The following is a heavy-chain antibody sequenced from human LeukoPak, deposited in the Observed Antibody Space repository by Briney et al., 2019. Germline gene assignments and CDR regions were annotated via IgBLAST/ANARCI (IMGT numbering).Heavy chain of an antibody. V-gene: IGHV1-2*02. D-gene: IGHD3-10*01. J-gene: IGHJ4*02. CDR1: GYSFTGYY. Sequence: AASVKVSCKPSGYSFTGYYMHWVRQAPGQGLEWMGWINPNSGGTNYAQKFQGRVTMTRDTSISTAYMELSRLRSDDTAVYYCARDLEVRGVLYYFDYWGQGTLVTVSS. CDR3: ARDLEVRGVLYYFDY. CDR2: INPNSGGT.